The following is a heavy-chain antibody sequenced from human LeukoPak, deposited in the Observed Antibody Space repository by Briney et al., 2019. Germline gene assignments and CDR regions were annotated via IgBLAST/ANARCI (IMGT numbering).Heavy chain of an antibody. CDR1: GGSISSYY. CDR2: MYYSGNT. CDR3: ARHTLVGARNAFDI. Sequence: SETLSLTCTVSGGSISSYYWSWIRQPAGKGLEWIGYMYYSGNTNYNPSLKSRVTTSVDSSKNQFSLKLSSVTAADTAVYYCARHTLVGARNAFDIWGQGTMVTVSS. D-gene: IGHD1-26*01. V-gene: IGHV4-59*08. J-gene: IGHJ3*02.